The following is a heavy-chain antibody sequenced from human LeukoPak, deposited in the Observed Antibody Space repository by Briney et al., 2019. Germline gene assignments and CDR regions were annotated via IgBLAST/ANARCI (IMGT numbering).Heavy chain of an antibody. J-gene: IGHJ4*02. D-gene: IGHD2-2*01. V-gene: IGHV1-2*02. CDR2: INPNGGGT. CDR1: GYTFSKYY. Sequence: ASVKVSCKASGYTFSKYYISWVRQAPGQGLEWMGWINPNGGGTKYAQKFQGRVTMTRDTSISTGYMELSRLRSDDTALYYCARGSRLQLHGYWGQGTLVTVSS. CDR3: ARGSRLQLHGY.